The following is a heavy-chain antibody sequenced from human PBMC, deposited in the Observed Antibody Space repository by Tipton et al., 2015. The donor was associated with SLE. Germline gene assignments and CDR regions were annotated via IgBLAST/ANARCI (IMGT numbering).Heavy chain of an antibody. V-gene: IGHV1-69*09. CDR1: GGTFSSYT. CDR2: IIPILGIA. Sequence: QLVQSGAEVKKPGSSVKVSCKASGGTFSSYTISWVRQAPGQGLEWMGRIIPILGIANYAQKFQGRVTITADKSTSTAYMELSSLRSDDTAVYYCARDTAMVLFDYWGQGTLVTVSS. D-gene: IGHD5-18*01. J-gene: IGHJ4*02. CDR3: ARDTAMVLFDY.